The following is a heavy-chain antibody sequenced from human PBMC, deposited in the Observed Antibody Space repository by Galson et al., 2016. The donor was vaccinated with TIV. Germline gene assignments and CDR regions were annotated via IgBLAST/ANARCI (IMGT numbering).Heavy chain of an antibody. D-gene: IGHD2-21*01. Sequence: SLRLSCAASGVSVSDNYMTWVRQAPGKGLEWVSLISSAGTTSYTDSVRGRFTISRDNSKNTLYLQMNSLRAEDTAVYYCVRERRYCGNECYLYYYYGMDVWGQGTTVTVSS. V-gene: IGHV3-66*01. CDR3: VRERRYCGNECYLYYYYGMDV. J-gene: IGHJ6*02. CDR2: ISSAGTT. CDR1: GVSVSDNY.